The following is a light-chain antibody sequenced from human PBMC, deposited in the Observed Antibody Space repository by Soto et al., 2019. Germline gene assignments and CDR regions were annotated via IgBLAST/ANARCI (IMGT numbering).Light chain of an antibody. V-gene: IGKV1-9*01. Sequence: DIQLTQSPSLLSASVGDRFTITCRASHDISTYLAWYQQKPGKAPKLMIYEASTLQSGVPSRFSGSGSGTEFTLTISGLLPEDFATYHCQQLNTSPFTFGQGTRLDTK. J-gene: IGKJ5*01. CDR1: HDISTY. CDR3: QQLNTSPFT. CDR2: EAS.